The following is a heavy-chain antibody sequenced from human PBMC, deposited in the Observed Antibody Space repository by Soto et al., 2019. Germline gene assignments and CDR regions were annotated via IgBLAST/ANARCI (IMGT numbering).Heavy chain of an antibody. CDR2: IYSGGSA. CDR3: AREVDYYDCSGYYSSRSFRLAY. Sequence: SLRLSCAASGFTVSSNYMSWVRQVPGKGLEWVSVIYSGGSAYYADSVKGRFTISRDNSKNTLYLQMNSLGAEDTAVYYCAREVDYYDCSGYYSSRSFRLAYWGQGTLVTVSS. V-gene: IGHV3-66*01. J-gene: IGHJ4*02. D-gene: IGHD3-22*01. CDR1: GFTVSSNY.